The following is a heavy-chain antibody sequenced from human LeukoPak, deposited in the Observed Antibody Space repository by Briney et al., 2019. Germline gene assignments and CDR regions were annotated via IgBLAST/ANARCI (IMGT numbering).Heavy chain of an antibody. CDR2: ISGSGGST. D-gene: IGHD3-22*01. V-gene: IGHV3-23*01. J-gene: IGHJ4*02. Sequence: PGGSLRLSCAASGFTFSSYAMSWVRQAPGKGLEWVSAISGSGGSTYYADSVKGRFTISRDNSKNTLYLQMNSLRAEDTAVYYCAKEGADITMIVVGDRYYFDYWGQGTLVAVSS. CDR1: GFTFSSYA. CDR3: AKEGADITMIVVGDRYYFDY.